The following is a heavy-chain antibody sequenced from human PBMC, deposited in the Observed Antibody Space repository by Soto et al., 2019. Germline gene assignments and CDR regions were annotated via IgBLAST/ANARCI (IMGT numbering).Heavy chain of an antibody. CDR3: ARLHHYYYGMDV. CDR2: IDPSDSYT. J-gene: IGHJ6*02. V-gene: IGHV5-10-1*01. CDR1: GYSFTSYW. Sequence: GESLKISCKGSGYSFTSYWISWVRQMPGKGLGWMGRIDPSDSYTNYSPSFQGHFTISADKSISTAYLQWSSLKASDTAMYYCARLHHYYYGMDVWGQGTTVTVSS.